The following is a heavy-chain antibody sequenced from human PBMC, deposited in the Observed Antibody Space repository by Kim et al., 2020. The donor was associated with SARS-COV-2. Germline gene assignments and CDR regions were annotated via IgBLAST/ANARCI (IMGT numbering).Heavy chain of an antibody. CDR3: ARDRSSYGSGSYYVPGWFDP. Sequence: GGSLRLSCAASGFTFSSYAMHWVRQAPGKGLEWVAVISYDGSNKYYADSVKGRFTISRDNSENTLYLQMNSLRAEDTAVYYCARDRSSYGSGSYYVPGWFDPCGQGTLVTLSS. CDR1: GFTFSSYA. CDR2: ISYDGSNK. J-gene: IGHJ5*02. V-gene: IGHV3-30*04. D-gene: IGHD3-10*01.